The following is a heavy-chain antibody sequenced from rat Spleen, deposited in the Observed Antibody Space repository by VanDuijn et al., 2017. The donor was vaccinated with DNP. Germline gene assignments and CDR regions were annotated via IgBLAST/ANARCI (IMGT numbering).Heavy chain of an antibody. Sequence: EVQLVESGGDLVQPGRSLKLSCVASGFTFNYYWMTWVRQAPGRGLEWIASITSGRGSTSYPDSVKGRFTISSDNVKSSLYLQMDSLRPEDTATYYCSTALGDAWGQGTAVTVSS. CDR3: STALGDA. J-gene: IGHJ4*01. CDR2: ITSGRGST. V-gene: IGHV5-31*01. CDR1: GFTFNYYW.